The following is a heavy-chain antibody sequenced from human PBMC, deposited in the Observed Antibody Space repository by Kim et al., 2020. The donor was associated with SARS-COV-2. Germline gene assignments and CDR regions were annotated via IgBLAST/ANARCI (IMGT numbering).Heavy chain of an antibody. CDR3: ASASLKPSYSDYDYYFDH. CDR2: INSDSSAT. V-gene: IGHV3-74*01. Sequence: GGSLRLSCAASGFTFSRYWMHWVRQAPGKGLEWVSRINSDSSATNYADSVKGRFTISRDNAKNTLYLQMNSLRAEDTAVYYCASASLKPSYSDYDYYFDHGGEGTLVTVFS. D-gene: IGHD5-12*01. CDR1: GFTFSRYW. J-gene: IGHJ4*02.